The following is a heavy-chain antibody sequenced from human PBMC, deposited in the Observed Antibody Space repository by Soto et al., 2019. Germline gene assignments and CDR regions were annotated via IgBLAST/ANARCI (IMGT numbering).Heavy chain of an antibody. Sequence: QLQLQESGPGLVKPSETLSLTCTVSGGSISSSSYYWGWIRQPPGKGLEWIGSIYYSGSTYYNPSLKSRVTISVDTSKNQFSLKLSSATAADTAVYYCARTQTVYSSGWYFDYWGQGTLVTVSS. CDR2: IYYSGST. CDR3: ARTQTVYSSGWYFDY. J-gene: IGHJ4*02. V-gene: IGHV4-39*01. CDR1: GGSISSSSYY. D-gene: IGHD6-19*01.